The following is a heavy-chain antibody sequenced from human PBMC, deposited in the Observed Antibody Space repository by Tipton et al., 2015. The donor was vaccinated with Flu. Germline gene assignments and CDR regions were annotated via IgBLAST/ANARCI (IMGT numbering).Heavy chain of an antibody. V-gene: IGHV4-30-2*06. CDR1: GGSISSDGSS. D-gene: IGHD4-17*01. CDR2: INRSGNT. CDR3: ARTHDYGDPGGQH. J-gene: IGHJ1*01. Sequence: LRLSCAVSGGSISSDGSSWTWIRQSPRKGLEWIGYINRSGNTYYNTSLKGRVSISMDRSRNQFSLNLYSVTAADTAVYYCARTHDYGDPGGQHWGQGTLVTVSS.